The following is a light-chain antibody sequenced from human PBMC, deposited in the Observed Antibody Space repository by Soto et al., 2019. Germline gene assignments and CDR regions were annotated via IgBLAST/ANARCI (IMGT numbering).Light chain of an antibody. J-gene: IGKJ4*01. Sequence: DIQMTQSPSTLSASVGDRVTITCRASQSISTSLAWYQQTPEKAPKLLISKASSLESGVPSRFSGSGSATEFALTIRSLQPDDFATYSCQQYNTYPLTFGGGTTVEIK. CDR3: QQYNTYPLT. CDR2: KAS. V-gene: IGKV1-5*03. CDR1: QSISTS.